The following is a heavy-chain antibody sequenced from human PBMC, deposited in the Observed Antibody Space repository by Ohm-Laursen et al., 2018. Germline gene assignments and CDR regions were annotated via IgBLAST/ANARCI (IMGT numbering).Heavy chain of an antibody. D-gene: IGHD1-26*01. V-gene: IGHV3-23*01. Sequence: SLRLSCAASRFTFSDYYMNWVCQPPGKGLEWVSALSGSGTSTYYADSVKGRFTISRDNSKDTLFLHMYSLRAEDTAVYYCAKDSWEDEFIDYWGQGTLVTVSS. J-gene: IGHJ4*02. CDR3: AKDSWEDEFIDY. CDR1: RFTFSDYY. CDR2: LSGSGTST.